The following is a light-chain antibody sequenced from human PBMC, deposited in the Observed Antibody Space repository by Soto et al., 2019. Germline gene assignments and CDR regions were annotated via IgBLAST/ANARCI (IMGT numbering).Light chain of an antibody. CDR2: KVS. V-gene: IGKV1-5*03. Sequence: DIQMTASPSTLSASVGDRLTITCRARQSVLTSLAWYQHKPGKAPKLLMYKVSSLESGVPSRFSGSGSGTEFTLTISSLQPDDFATYYCQQYNSYSWTFGQGTKVDIK. CDR3: QQYNSYSWT. J-gene: IGKJ1*01. CDR1: QSVLTS.